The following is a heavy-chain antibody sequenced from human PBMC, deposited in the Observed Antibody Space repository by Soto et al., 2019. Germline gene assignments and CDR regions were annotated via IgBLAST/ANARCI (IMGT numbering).Heavy chain of an antibody. CDR2: IRSNTYGGTT. Sequence: PGGSLRLSCTTSGFTFGDYAMSWFRQAPGKGLEWIGYIRSNTYGGTTEYAASVKGRFTISRDDSKRVAHLQMNSLETEDTAVYCCARRKYLDYWGQGNLVTVXX. CDR3: ARRKYLDY. CDR1: GFTFGDYA. D-gene: IGHD6-6*01. J-gene: IGHJ4*02. V-gene: IGHV3-49*03.